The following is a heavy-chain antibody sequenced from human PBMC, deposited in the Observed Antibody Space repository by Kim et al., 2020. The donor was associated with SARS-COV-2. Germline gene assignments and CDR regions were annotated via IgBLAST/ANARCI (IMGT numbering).Heavy chain of an antibody. J-gene: IGHJ4*02. CDR1: GFTFSSYW. D-gene: IGHD3-10*01. Sequence: GGSLRLSCAASGFTFSSYWMSWVRQAPGKGLEWVANIKQDGSEKYYVDSVKGRFTISRDNAKNSLYLQMNSLRAEDTAVYYCARDPPPSGSPSPFDYWGQGTLVTVSS. V-gene: IGHV3-7*03. CDR2: IKQDGSEK. CDR3: ARDPPPSGSPSPFDY.